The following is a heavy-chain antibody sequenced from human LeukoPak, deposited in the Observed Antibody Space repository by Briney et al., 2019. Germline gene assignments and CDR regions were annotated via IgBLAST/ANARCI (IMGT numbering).Heavy chain of an antibody. J-gene: IGHJ3*02. Sequence: GGSLRLSCAASGFAFDEYAMHWVRQAPGRGLEWVSGISWNDDNIAYADSVKGRFTISRDNAKNSLYLQMNSLRVEDTASYYCARDMSRRLCPGGGGSCHRNSAFDTWGQGTVVTVSS. CDR2: ISWNDDNI. D-gene: IGHD2-15*01. CDR3: ARDMSRRLCPGGGGSCHRNSAFDT. V-gene: IGHV3-9*01. CDR1: GFAFDEYA.